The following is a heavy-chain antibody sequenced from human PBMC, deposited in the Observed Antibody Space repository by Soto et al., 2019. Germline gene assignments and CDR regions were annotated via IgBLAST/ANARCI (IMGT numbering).Heavy chain of an antibody. J-gene: IGHJ3*02. Sequence: SETLSLTCAVYGGSFSGYYWSWIRQPPGKGLEWIGEINHSGSTNYNPSLKSRVTISVDTSKNQFSLKLSSVTAADTAVYYCASLRRYGDYVRRGFKGSNAFDIWGQGTMVTVSS. D-gene: IGHD4-17*01. CDR2: INHSGST. V-gene: IGHV4-34*01. CDR3: ASLRRYGDYVRRGFKGSNAFDI. CDR1: GGSFSGYY.